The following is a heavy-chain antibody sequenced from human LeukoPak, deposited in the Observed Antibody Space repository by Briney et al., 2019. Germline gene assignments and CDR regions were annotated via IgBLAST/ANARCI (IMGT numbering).Heavy chain of an antibody. Sequence: GGSLRLSCAASGFTFSSYAMSWVRQAPGKGLEWVSAISGSGGSTYYADSVKGRFTISRDNAKNSLYLQMNSLRAEDTAVYYCAVSNVLLWFGESPGFDYWGQGTLVTVSS. CDR1: GFTFSSYA. V-gene: IGHV3-23*01. CDR2: ISGSGGST. J-gene: IGHJ4*02. CDR3: AVSNVLLWFGESPGFDY. D-gene: IGHD3-10*01.